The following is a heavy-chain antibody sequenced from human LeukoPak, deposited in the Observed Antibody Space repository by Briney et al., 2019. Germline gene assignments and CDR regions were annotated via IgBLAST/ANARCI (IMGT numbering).Heavy chain of an antibody. V-gene: IGHV3-43D*03. D-gene: IGHD6-19*01. Sequence: LSGGSLRLSCAASGFTFDDYAMHWVRQAPGKGLEWVSLISWDGGSTYYADSVKGRFTISRDNSKNSLYLQMNSLRAEDTALYYCAKDGLIAVAGSNYMDVWGKGTTVTVSS. J-gene: IGHJ6*03. CDR1: GFTFDDYA. CDR2: ISWDGGST. CDR3: AKDGLIAVAGSNYMDV.